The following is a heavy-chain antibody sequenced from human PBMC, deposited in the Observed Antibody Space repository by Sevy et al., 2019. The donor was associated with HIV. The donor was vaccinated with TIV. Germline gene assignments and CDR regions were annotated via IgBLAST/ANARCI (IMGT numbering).Heavy chain of an antibody. CDR2: ISDGSDST. CDR3: AKDFRTQVNRVVPAAILDY. CDR1: GFTFSSYA. V-gene: IGHV3-23*01. J-gene: IGHJ4*02. Sequence: GGSLRLSCAASGFTFSSYAMSWVRQAPGKGLEWVSTISDGSDSTYYADSVKGRFTISRDNSKNMLYLQMNTLRAEDTAVYYCAKDFRTQVNRVVPAAILDYWGLGTLVTVSS. D-gene: IGHD2-2*02.